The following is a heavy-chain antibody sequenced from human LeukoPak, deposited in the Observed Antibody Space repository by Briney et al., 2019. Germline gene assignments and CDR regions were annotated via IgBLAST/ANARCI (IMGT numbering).Heavy chain of an antibody. V-gene: IGHV3-23*01. CDR3: AKDLAGSGSYSFDY. Sequence: GGSLRLSCAASGFTFSSYAMSWVRQAPEKGLEWVSTISGSGGGTYYADSVKGRFTISRDNSKNTLYLQMNSLRAEDTAVYYCAKDLAGSGSYSFDYWGQGTLVTVSS. CDR2: ISGSGGGT. CDR1: GFTFSSYA. J-gene: IGHJ4*02. D-gene: IGHD1-26*01.